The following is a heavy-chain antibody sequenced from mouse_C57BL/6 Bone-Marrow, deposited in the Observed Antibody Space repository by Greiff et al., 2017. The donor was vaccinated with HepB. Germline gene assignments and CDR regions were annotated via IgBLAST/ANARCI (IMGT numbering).Heavy chain of an antibody. D-gene: IGHD1-1*01. J-gene: IGHJ3*01. V-gene: IGHV1-69*01. Sequence: VQLQQPGAELVMPGASVKLSCKASGYTFTSYWMHWVKQRPGQGLEWIGEIDPSDSYTNYNQKFKGKSTLTVDKSSSTAYMQLSSLTSEDSAVYYCARTYYYGRPWFAYWGQGTLVTVSA. CDR2: IDPSDSYT. CDR1: GYTFTSYW. CDR3: ARTYYYGRPWFAY.